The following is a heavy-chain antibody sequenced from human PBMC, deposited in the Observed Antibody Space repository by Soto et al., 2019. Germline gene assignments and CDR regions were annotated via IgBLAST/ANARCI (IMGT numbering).Heavy chain of an antibody. D-gene: IGHD3-9*01. CDR3: ATSDILTGYYFDY. J-gene: IGHJ4*02. V-gene: IGHV1-24*01. Sequence: ASVKVSFKVSGYTLTELSMHWVRQAPGKGLEWMGGFDPEDGETIYAQKFQGRVTMTEDTSTDTAYMELSSLRSEDTAVYYCATSDILTGYYFDYWGQGTLVTVSS. CDR2: FDPEDGET. CDR1: GYTLTELS.